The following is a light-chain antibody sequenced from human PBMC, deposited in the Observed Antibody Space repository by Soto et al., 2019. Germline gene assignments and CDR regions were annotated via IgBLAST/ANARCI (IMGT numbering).Light chain of an antibody. CDR2: AAS. CDR1: QSVSSSY. CDR3: QHYGDSPWT. J-gene: IGKJ1*01. Sequence: EIVLTQSPGTLSLSPGEGATLSCGASQSVSSSYLAWYQQKPGRAPRLLIYAASSRATGIPYRFSGSGSGTDFTLTISRLEPEDFAVYYCQHYGDSPWTFGQGTKVEI. V-gene: IGKV3-20*01.